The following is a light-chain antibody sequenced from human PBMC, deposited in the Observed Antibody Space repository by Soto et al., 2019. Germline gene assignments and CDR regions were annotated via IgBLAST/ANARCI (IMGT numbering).Light chain of an antibody. V-gene: IGKV1-33*01. CDR1: QSISNF. Sequence: DIQMTQSPSSLSASLGGRVTITCRASQSISNFLNWYQQKPGKALKLLIYDASNLHPGVPSRFRRSGSGTEFSFNITSLQPEDVATYSCQQYDELPITCGQGTQLEIK. J-gene: IGKJ5*01. CDR2: DAS. CDR3: QQYDELPIT.